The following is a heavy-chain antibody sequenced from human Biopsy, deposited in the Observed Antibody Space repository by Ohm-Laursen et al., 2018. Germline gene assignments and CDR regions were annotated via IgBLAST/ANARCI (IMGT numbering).Heavy chain of an antibody. CDR3: ARPTNARAGGAPFDI. D-gene: IGHD1-1*01. V-gene: IGHV3-33*01. CDR1: GFSFSSYG. CDR2: LWYDGTNK. J-gene: IGHJ3*02. Sequence: SLRISCAASGFSFSSYGMHWVRQAPGKGLEWVAVLWYDGTNKYYADSVKGRFTISRDNSKNTLYLQMNSLRAEDTAMYYCARPTNARAGGAPFDIWGQGTMVTVSS.